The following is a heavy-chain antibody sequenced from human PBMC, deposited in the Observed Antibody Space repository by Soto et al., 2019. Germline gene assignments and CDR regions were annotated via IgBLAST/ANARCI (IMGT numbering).Heavy chain of an antibody. V-gene: IGHV4-30-4*01. CDR3: ATMGTPATGLYYFDY. D-gene: IGHD1-7*01. CDR2: ISYSGST. Sequence: QVQLQESGPGLVKPSQTLSLTCTVSSGSISSGNYYWSWIRQPPGKGLEWIGFISYSGSTYYNASLKSRVTISVDMSKNQFSLNLNSVTAAETAVYYCATMGTPATGLYYFDYWGQGTLVTVSS. CDR1: SGSISSGNYY. J-gene: IGHJ4*02.